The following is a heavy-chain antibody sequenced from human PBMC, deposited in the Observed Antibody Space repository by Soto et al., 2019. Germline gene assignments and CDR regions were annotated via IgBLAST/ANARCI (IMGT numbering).Heavy chain of an antibody. D-gene: IGHD4-17*01. CDR3: AKDIDYGDYESYYGMDV. Sequence: GESLKMSCKGSGYSFTSYWIGWVRQMPGKSLEWMGIIYPGDSDTRYSPSFQGQVTISADKSISTAYLQWSSLRAEDAAVYYCAKDIDYGDYESYYGMDVWGQGTTVTVSS. CDR1: GYSFTSYW. CDR2: IYPGDSDT. J-gene: IGHJ6*02. V-gene: IGHV5-51*01.